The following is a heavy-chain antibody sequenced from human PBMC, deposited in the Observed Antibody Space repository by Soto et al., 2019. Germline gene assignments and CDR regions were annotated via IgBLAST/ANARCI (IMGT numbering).Heavy chain of an antibody. CDR1: GFSLSTSGVG. J-gene: IGHJ4*02. Sequence: EPGPTLVNPTQTLTLTCTFSGFSLSTSGVGVGWIRQPPGKALEWLALIYWNDDKRYSPSLKSRLTITKDTSKNQVVLTMTNMDPVDTATYYCAHRPSGWYLFDYWGQGTLVTVS. D-gene: IGHD6-19*01. V-gene: IGHV2-5*01. CDR2: IYWNDDK. CDR3: AHRPSGWYLFDY.